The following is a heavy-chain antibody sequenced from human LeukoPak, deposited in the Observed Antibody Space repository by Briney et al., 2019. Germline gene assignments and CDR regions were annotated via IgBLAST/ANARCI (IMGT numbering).Heavy chain of an antibody. CDR3: ARAYFDWLFYDY. D-gene: IGHD3-9*01. CDR1: GFTLSSYS. CDR2: ISSSSSYI. Sequence: GGALRLSCAASGFTLSSYSMNWVRQALGEGLEWVSSISSSSSYIYYADALKGRFTTSRDNANNSLYLQMNSMRAEDTAVYYCARAYFDWLFYDYWGQGTLVTVSS. J-gene: IGHJ4*02. V-gene: IGHV3-21*01.